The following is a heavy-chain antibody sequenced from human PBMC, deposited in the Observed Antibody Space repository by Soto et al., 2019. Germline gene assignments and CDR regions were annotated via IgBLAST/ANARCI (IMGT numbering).Heavy chain of an antibody. V-gene: IGHV2-70*01. J-gene: IGHJ2*01. D-gene: IGHD6-13*01. Sequence: SGPTLVNPTQTLTLTCTFSGFSLSTSGMCVSWIRQPPGKALEWLALIDWDDDKYYSTSLKTRLTISKDTSKNQVVLTMTNMDPVDTATYYRARTYSSSWYPDSWYFDLWGRGTLVTVSS. CDR1: GFSLSTSGMC. CDR2: IDWDDDK. CDR3: ARTYSSSWYPDSWYFDL.